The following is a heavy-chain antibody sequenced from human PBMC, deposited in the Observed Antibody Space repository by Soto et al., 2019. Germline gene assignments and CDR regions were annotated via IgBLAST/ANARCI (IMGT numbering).Heavy chain of an antibody. CDR2: IIPIFGTA. D-gene: IGHD2-2*01. CDR3: ARGGVTDIGYCSSTSCLALMDV. J-gene: IGHJ6*02. Sequence: SVKVSCKASGGTFSSYAISWVRQAPGQGLEWMGGIIPIFGTANYAQKFQGRVTITADESTSTAYMELSSLRSEDTAVYYCARGGVTDIGYCSSTSCLALMDVWGQ. CDR1: GGTFSSYA. V-gene: IGHV1-69*13.